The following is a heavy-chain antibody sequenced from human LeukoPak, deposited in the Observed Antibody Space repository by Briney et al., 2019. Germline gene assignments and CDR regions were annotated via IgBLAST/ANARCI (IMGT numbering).Heavy chain of an antibody. CDR1: GFTFSSYG. J-gene: IGHJ5*01. V-gene: IGHV3-33*05. CDR2: VSYEGTIK. CDR3: AREKFDS. Sequence: GGSLRLSCAAPGFTFSSYGMHWVRQAPGKGLEWVAVVSYEGTIKYYTDSAKGRFTISRDNSGNIISLQMNNLTTEDTATYYCAREKFDSWGQGALVTVSP.